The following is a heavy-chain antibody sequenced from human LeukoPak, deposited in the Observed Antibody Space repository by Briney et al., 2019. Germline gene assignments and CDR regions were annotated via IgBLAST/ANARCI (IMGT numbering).Heavy chain of an antibody. Sequence: SVKVSCKASGFTFTSSAMQWVRQARGQRLEWIGWIVVGSGNTNYAQKFQERVTITRDMSTSTAYMELSSLRSEDTAVYYCARFQQQLQAFDIWGQGTMVTVSS. J-gene: IGHJ3*02. V-gene: IGHV1-58*02. CDR2: IVVGSGNT. D-gene: IGHD6-13*01. CDR1: GFTFTSSA. CDR3: ARFQQQLQAFDI.